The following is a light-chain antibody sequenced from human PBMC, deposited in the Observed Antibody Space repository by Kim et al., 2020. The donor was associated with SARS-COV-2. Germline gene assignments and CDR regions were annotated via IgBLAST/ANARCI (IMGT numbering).Light chain of an antibody. CDR1: RAMRNF. J-gene: IGKJ2*01. V-gene: IGKV1-39*01. Sequence: DIQMTQSPSSLSASVGDRVTVTCRASRAMRNFLNWFQHKPGEAPVLLIYASSTLQRGVPSRFSGSGSGTNFSLTINNLHPEDFATYFCQQSYITPYTFGQGTKLEI. CDR3: QQSYITPYT. CDR2: ASS.